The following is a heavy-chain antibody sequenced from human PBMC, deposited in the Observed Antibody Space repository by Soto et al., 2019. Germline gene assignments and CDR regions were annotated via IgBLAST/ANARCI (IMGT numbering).Heavy chain of an antibody. Sequence: PSETLSLTCTVSGGSISSYYWSWIRQPPGKGLEWIGYIYYSGSTNYNPSLKSRVTISVDTSKNQFSLKLSSVTAADTAVYYCGRVRGVIVATMGGYYYYGRDVWGQGTPVTVS. J-gene: IGHJ6*02. V-gene: IGHV4-59*01. D-gene: IGHD5-12*01. CDR3: GRVRGVIVATMGGYYYYGRDV. CDR2: IYYSGST. CDR1: GGSISSYY.